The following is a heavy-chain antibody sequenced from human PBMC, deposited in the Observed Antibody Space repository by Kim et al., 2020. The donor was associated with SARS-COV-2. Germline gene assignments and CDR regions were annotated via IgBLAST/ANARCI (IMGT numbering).Heavy chain of an antibody. CDR1: GGSISTYY. Sequence: SETLSLTCTVSGGSISTYYWSWIRQPPGKGLEWIGYIYYIGSTNYNPAFQSRLTISLDTSKKQFSLKLNSVTAADTALYYCARGGGGTYYGFDSWGQGTLVTVSS. D-gene: IGHD1-26*01. V-gene: IGHV4-59*01. CDR3: ARGGGGTYYGFDS. CDR2: IYYIGST. J-gene: IGHJ4*02.